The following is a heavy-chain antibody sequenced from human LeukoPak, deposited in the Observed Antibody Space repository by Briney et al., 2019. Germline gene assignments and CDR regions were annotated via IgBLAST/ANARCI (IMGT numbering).Heavy chain of an antibody. J-gene: IGHJ4*02. CDR3: LVVVVSHFDY. CDR1: GFTFSSYA. CDR2: ISYDGSNK. Sequence: GGSLRLSCAASGFTFSSYAMHWVRQAPGKGLEWVAVISYDGSNKYYADSVKGRFTISRDNSKNTLYLQMNSLRAEDTAVYYCLVVVVSHFDYWVREPWSPSPQ. V-gene: IGHV3-30*04. D-gene: IGHD3-22*01.